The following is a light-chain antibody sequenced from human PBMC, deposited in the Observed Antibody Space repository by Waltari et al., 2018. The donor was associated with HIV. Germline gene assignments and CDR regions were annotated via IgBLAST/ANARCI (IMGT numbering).Light chain of an antibody. Sequence: QSALTQPASVSWSPGQSITISCTGSSSDVGSYNLVSWYQQHPGKAPKLMMYEGINRPSGVSNRFAGSKSENTASLTITGLQAEDEADYYCCSYAGSSNWVFGGGTKVTVL. CDR2: EGI. V-gene: IGLV2-23*01. CDR3: CSYAGSSNWV. CDR1: SSDVGSYNL. J-gene: IGLJ3*02.